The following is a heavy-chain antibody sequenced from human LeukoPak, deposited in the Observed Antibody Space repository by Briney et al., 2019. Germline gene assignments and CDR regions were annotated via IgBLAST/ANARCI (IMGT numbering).Heavy chain of an antibody. CDR2: IYPGDSDT. D-gene: IGHD2-15*01. CDR3: ASEYCSGGNCYFDY. V-gene: IGHV5-51*01. Sequence: KLSRKASESRFTDYWIAWVRQMPGKGLEWMGAIYPGDSDTRYSPSFHGQVTISADKSISTAYLQWSSLKASDTAIYYCASEYCSGGNCYFDYWGQGTLVTVSS. J-gene: IGHJ4*02. CDR1: ESRFTDYW.